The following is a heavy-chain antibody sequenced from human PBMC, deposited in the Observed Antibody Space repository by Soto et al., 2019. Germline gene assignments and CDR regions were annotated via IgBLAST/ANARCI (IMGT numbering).Heavy chain of an antibody. CDR3: ARDHSLRLHGFDP. V-gene: IGHV4-30-2*01. D-gene: IGHD3-16*01. CDR1: GGSISSGGYS. J-gene: IGHJ5*02. CDR2: IYHSGST. Sequence: SETLSLTCAVSGGSISSGGYSWGWVRHPPGKGLEWIGYIYHSGSTYYNPSLKSRVTISVDRSKNQFSLKLSSVTAADTAVYYCARDHSLRLHGFDPWGQGTLVTVSS.